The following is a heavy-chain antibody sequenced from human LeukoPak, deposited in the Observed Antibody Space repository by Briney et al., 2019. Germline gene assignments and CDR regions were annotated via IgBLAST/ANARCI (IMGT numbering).Heavy chain of an antibody. D-gene: IGHD4-17*01. V-gene: IGHV3-15*01. J-gene: IGHJ6*03. CDR1: GFTFSNAW. CDR2: IKSKTDGGTT. Sequence: GGSLRLSCAASGFTFSNAWMSWVRQAPGKGLEWVGRIKSKTDGGTTDYAAPVKGRFTISRDDSKNTLYLQMNSLKTEDTAVYYCTKIGAKRVGDYVKVSYYYYYYMDVWGKGTTVTVSS. CDR3: TKIGAKRVGDYVKVSYYYYYYMDV.